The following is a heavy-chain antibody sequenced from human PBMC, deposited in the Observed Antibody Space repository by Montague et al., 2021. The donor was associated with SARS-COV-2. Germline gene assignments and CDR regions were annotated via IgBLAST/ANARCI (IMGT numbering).Heavy chain of an antibody. J-gene: IGHJ6*02. D-gene: IGHD2/OR15-2a*01. CDR2: INNHGSV. V-gene: IGHV4-34*01. Sequence: ETLSLTCAVYGGSFSGSYWTWIRQSPGKGLEWIGEINNHGSVNYSPSLKSRVTISVDTSRNQFSLKVTSVTAADTAVYYCARERWNIVIVPPVEYGMDVWGQGTTVTVSS. CDR3: ARERWNIVIVPPVEYGMDV. CDR1: GGSFSGSY.